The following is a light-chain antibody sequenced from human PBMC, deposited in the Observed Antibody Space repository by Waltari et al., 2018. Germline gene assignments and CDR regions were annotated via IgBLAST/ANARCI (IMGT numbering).Light chain of an antibody. CDR3: QVWDSGSDHYV. V-gene: IGLV3-21*02. Sequence: SYELTQPPSVSVAPGQTARITCDGDKIGSKNVHWYQHKPGQAPVLVVYDDGDRPSGIPERVSGSNSWNTAALTISRVDAGDEAEYYCQVWDSGSDHYVFGTVTKVTVL. J-gene: IGLJ1*01. CDR2: DDG. CDR1: KIGSKN.